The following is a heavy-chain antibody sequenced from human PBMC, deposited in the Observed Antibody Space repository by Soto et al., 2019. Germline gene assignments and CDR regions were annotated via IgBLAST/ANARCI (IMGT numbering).Heavy chain of an antibody. Sequence: QVQLVQSGAEVKKPGASVKVSCKASGYTFTNFGISWVRQAPGQGLEWMGWISAYNGNTNYAQNFQGRVTMTTDTSPSTAYMGLGTLRSEDTAVFYCARGGTPIDSGGQGTLAPVPP. CDR2: ISAYNGNT. CDR3: ARGGTPIDS. D-gene: IGHD3-16*01. V-gene: IGHV1-18*01. J-gene: IGHJ4*02. CDR1: GYTFTNFG.